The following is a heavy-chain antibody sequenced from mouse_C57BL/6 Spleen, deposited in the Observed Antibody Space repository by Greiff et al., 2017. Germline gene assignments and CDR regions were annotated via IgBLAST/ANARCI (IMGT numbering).Heavy chain of an antibody. V-gene: IGHV1-7*01. CDR3: ARREPVAWFAY. CDR1: GYTFTSYW. J-gene: IGHJ3*01. Sequence: VHLVESGAELAKPGASVKLSCKASGYTFTSYWMHWVKQRPGQGLEWIGYINPSSGYTKYNQKFKDKATFTADKSSSTAYMQLSSLTYEDSAVYYCARREPVAWFAYWGQGTLVTVAA. CDR2: INPSSGYT.